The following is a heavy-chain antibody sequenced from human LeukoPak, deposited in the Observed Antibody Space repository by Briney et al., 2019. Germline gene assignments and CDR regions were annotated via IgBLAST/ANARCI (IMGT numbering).Heavy chain of an antibody. CDR3: ARAPDTVVISD. J-gene: IGHJ4*02. V-gene: IGHV4-61*09. D-gene: IGHD4-23*01. CDR1: GGSISSGDYY. CDR2: IYTSGST. Sequence: SQTLSLTCNVSGGSISSGDYYWSWIRQPAGKGLDWIGHIYTSGSTNYHPSLKSRVTISLDTSKNQFSLKLSSVTAADTAVYYCARAPDTVVISDWGQGTLVTVSS.